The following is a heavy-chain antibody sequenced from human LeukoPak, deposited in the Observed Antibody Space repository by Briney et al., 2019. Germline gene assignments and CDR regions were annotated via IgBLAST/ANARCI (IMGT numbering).Heavy chain of an antibody. Sequence: ASVKVSCKASGYTFTGYYMHWVRQAPEQGLEWMGWINPNSGGTNYAQKFQGRVTMTRDTSISTAYMELSRLRSDDTAVYYCARGLGGYYTYYFDYWGQGTLVTVSS. CDR2: INPNSGGT. J-gene: IGHJ4*02. V-gene: IGHV1-2*02. CDR3: ARGLGGYYTYYFDY. CDR1: GYTFTGYY. D-gene: IGHD3-3*01.